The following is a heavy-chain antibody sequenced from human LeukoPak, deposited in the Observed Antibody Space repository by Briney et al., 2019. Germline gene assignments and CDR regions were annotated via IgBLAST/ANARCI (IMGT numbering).Heavy chain of an antibody. Sequence: TGGSLTLSCDASGFTFSFYWMSWVRQAPGKGLEWVANIKQDGSEKYYVDSVKGRFTISRDNAKNSLYLQMNSLRADDTAVYFCAKDLIVDNSWGQGTLVIVSS. V-gene: IGHV3-7*04. J-gene: IGHJ5*02. CDR3: AKDLIVDNS. D-gene: IGHD5-24*01. CDR1: GFTFSFYW. CDR2: IKQDGSEK.